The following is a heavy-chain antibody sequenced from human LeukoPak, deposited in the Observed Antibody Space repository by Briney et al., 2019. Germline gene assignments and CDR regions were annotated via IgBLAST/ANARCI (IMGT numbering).Heavy chain of an antibody. V-gene: IGHV4-4*02. CDR1: GGSISSSNW. D-gene: IGHD6-13*01. CDR3: AIRAAAAGILGFDY. Sequence: PSETLSLTCAVSGGSISSSNWWSWVRQPPGKGLEWIGEIYHSESTNYNPSLKSRVTISVDKSKNQFSLKLSSVTAADTAVYYCAIRAAAAGILGFDYWGQGTLVTVSS. CDR2: IYHSEST. J-gene: IGHJ4*02.